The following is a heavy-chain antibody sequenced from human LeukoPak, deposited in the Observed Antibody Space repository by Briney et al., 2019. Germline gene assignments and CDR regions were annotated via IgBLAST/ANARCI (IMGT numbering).Heavy chain of an antibody. J-gene: IGHJ4*02. Sequence: ASVKVSCKTSGYKFTYYGVSWVPQAPGQGLEWMGWINAYNGDRNYAPTLQGRLTLTTDTFTGTAYMELRTLRSDDTAVYYCARDITQTRDYWGQGTQVTVSS. V-gene: IGHV1-18*01. CDR3: ARDITQTRDY. CDR1: GYKFTYYG. D-gene: IGHD1-14*01. CDR2: INAYNGDR.